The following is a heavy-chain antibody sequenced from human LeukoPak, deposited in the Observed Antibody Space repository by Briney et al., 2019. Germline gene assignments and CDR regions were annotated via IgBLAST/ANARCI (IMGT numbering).Heavy chain of an antibody. D-gene: IGHD3-16*01. Sequence: SVKVSCKASGGTFSSYAISWVRQAPGQGLEWMGRIIPIFGIANYAQKFQGRVTITADKSTSTAYMELSSLRSEDTAVYYCAIAGEIDYNGFDPWGQGTLVTVSS. CDR3: AIAGEIDYNGFDP. CDR1: GGTFSSYA. J-gene: IGHJ5*02. V-gene: IGHV1-69*04. CDR2: IIPIFGIA.